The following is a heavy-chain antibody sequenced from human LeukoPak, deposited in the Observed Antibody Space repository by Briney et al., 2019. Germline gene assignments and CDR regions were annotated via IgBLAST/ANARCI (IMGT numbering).Heavy chain of an antibody. V-gene: IGHV3-21*04. J-gene: IGHJ4*02. CDR2: ISSSSSYI. CDR1: GCTFSSYS. D-gene: IGHD3-10*02. Sequence: PGRSLRLSCAASGCTFSSYSMNWVHQAPGKGLEWVSSISSSSSYIYYADSVKGRFTISRENAKTSLYLQMNSLSAEDTAIYYRAKDSPVCSFWGQGTLVTVSS. CDR3: AKDSPVCSF.